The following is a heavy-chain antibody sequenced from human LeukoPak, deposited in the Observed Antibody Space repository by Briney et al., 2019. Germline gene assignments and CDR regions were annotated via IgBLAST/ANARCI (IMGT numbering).Heavy chain of an antibody. CDR2: IKQDGSEK. V-gene: IGHV3-7*01. D-gene: IGHD4-17*01. J-gene: IGHJ4*02. Sequence: GGSLRLSCAASGLTFSSSWMTWVRQAPGKGLEWVANIKQDGSEKYYVDSVKGRFTISRDNAKNSLYLQMNSLRAEDTAVYYCASLTVTTVYWGQGTLVTVSS. CDR1: GLTFSSSW. CDR3: ASLTVTTVY.